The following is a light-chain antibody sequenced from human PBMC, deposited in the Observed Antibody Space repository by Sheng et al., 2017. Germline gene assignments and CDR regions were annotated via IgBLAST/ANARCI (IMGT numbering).Light chain of an antibody. J-gene: IGLJ2*01. CDR2: ENN. Sequence: SVSESPGKTITISCTRNRGSIATNYVQWYQQRPGSSPTTVIYENNQRLSGVPDRFSGSIDTSSNSATLTISGLKTEDEADYFCQSYDTNRHVVFGGGTKLTVL. V-gene: IGLV6-57*01. CDR3: QSYDTNRHVV. CDR1: RGSIATNY.